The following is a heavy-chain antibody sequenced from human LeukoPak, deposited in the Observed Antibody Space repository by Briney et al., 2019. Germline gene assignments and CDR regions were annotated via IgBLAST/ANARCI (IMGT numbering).Heavy chain of an antibody. V-gene: IGHV3-53*01. CDR3: AGSYPPSYDY. D-gene: IGHD1-26*01. CDR1: GFTFSSYW. J-gene: IGHJ4*02. Sequence: PGGSLRLSCAASGFTFSSYWMHWVRQASGKGLEWVSVIYSGGSTYYADSVKGRFTISRDNSKNTLYLQMNSLRAEDTAVYYCAGSYPPSYDYWGQGTLVTVSS. CDR2: IYSGGST.